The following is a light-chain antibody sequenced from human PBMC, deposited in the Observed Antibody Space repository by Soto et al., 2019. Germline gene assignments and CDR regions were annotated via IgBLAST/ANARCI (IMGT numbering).Light chain of an antibody. J-gene: IGLJ1*01. V-gene: IGLV1-40*01. Sequence: QSVLTQPPSVSGAPGQRVTVSCTGSSSNIGARYDVHWYQQLPGTAPKLLIYGNINRPSGVPDRFSGSKSGTSASLTITGLQAEDEADYYCQSYDSSLSGWVFGSGTKLTVL. CDR2: GNI. CDR3: QSYDSSLSGWV. CDR1: SSNIGARYD.